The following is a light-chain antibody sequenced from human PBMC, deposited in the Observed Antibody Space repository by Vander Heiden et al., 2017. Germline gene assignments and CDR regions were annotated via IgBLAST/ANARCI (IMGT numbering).Light chain of an antibody. Sequence: EIVFTQSPATLSLSPAQRATLSCRASQSVSSYFAWYQQKPGQAPRLLIYDASKRATGIPARFSGSGSGTDFTLTISSLEPEDLAVYDCQHRSNCSLTFGGGTKVEIK. CDR2: DAS. CDR1: QSVSSY. CDR3: QHRSNCSLT. V-gene: IGKV3-11*01. J-gene: IGKJ4*01.